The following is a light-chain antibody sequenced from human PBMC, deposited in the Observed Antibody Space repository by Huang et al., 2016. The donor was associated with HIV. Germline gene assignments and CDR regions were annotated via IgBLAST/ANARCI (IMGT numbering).Light chain of an antibody. J-gene: IGKJ1*01. V-gene: IGKV1-NL1*01. CDR3: QQYHSSWT. Sequence: DIQMTQSPLSLSASVGDRVTITCRAREGMRNSLAWYQQKPGKAPKLLVYAASRLESGVPSWFSGSGAGTNFTLTISSLQPEDFATYYCQQYHSSWTFGQGTKVEIK. CDR2: AAS. CDR1: EGMRNS.